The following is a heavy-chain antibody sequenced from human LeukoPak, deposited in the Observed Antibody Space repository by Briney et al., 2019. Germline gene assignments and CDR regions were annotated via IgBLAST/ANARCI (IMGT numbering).Heavy chain of an antibody. CDR3: TTRHYYDSSGYYPHYYYYYYMDV. D-gene: IGHD3-22*01. CDR1: GFTFSNAW. J-gene: IGHJ6*03. V-gene: IGHV3-15*01. CDR2: IKNKTDGGTT. Sequence: GGSLRLSCAASGFTFSNAWMSWVRQAPGKGLEWVGRIKNKTDGGTTDYAAPVKGRFTISRDDSKNTLYLQMNSLKTEDTAVYYCTTRHYYDSSGYYPHYYYYYYMDVWGKGTTVTVSS.